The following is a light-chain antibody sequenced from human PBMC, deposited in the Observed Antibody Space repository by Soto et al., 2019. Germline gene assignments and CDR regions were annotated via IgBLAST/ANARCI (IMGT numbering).Light chain of an antibody. Sequence: QSALAQPASVSGSPGQSITISCTGTSSDVGAYNSVSWYQQHPHKAPQVIIYKGTQRPSGISNRFSGSTSGTVASLTISSLQADDEADYFCCSSAPESTYVFGTGTKLTVL. V-gene: IGLV2-23*01. J-gene: IGLJ1*01. CDR2: KGT. CDR1: SSDVGAYNS. CDR3: CSSAPESTYV.